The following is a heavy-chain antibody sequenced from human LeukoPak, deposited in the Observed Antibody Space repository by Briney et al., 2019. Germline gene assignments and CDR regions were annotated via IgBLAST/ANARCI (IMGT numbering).Heavy chain of an antibody. CDR2: IYPGDSDT. D-gene: IGHD6-19*01. CDR1: GYRFTDYW. Sequence: HGESLKISCQGSGYRFTDYWIGWVRQMPGRGLEWMAIIYPGDSDTRYSPSFQGRVTISADKSISTAYLQWSSLKASDTAVYYCAAGWYGGPYDCWGQGILVTVSS. J-gene: IGHJ4*02. CDR3: AAGWYGGPYDC. V-gene: IGHV5-51*01.